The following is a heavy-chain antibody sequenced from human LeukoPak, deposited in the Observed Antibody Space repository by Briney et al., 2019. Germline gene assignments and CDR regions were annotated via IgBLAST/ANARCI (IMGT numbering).Heavy chain of an antibody. CDR3: ARRYYYDSSGYYYHNYYNYMDV. CDR2: INHCVST. D-gene: IGHD3-22*01. V-gene: IGHV4-34*01. J-gene: IGHJ6*03. Sequence: PESMSPTCAVYGGSSTVYSWRWIRQLPGGGIGWIGEINHCVSTNTNPTPKTGVTISVDTSKNQFTLKLSSVTAADTAVYYGARRYYYDSSGYYYHNYYNYMDVWGKGTTVTVSS. CDR1: GGSSTVYS.